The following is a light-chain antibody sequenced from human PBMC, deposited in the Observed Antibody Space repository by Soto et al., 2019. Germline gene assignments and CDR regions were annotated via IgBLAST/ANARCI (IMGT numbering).Light chain of an antibody. Sequence: QLVLTQSPSASASLGASVKLTCTLSSGHSNYAIAWHQQQPEKGPRYLMKLNRDGSHSKGDGIPNRFSGSSSGAERYLTISSLQSEDEADYYCQTWGTGIVIFGGGTKQPS. V-gene: IGLV4-69*01. CDR2: LNRDGSH. CDR3: QTWGTGIVI. J-gene: IGLJ2*01. CDR1: SGHSNYA.